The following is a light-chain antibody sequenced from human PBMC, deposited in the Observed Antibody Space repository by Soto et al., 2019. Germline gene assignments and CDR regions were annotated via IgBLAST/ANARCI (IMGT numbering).Light chain of an antibody. CDR2: GSS. CDR1: QSVSTN. V-gene: IGKV3-15*01. Sequence: EIVLTQSPVTLSVSPGERATLSCRAIQSVSTNLAWYQQKLGQAPRVLIYGSSSRATGVPTRFSGSGSGTEFTLTINSLQSEDSGIYYCLQDNNWPLSTFGQGTRLEIK. CDR3: LQDNNWPLST. J-gene: IGKJ5*01.